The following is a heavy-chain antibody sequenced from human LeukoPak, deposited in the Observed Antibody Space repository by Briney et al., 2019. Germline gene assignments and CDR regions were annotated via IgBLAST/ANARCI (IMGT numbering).Heavy chain of an antibody. J-gene: IGHJ4*02. Sequence: GGSLRLSCTVSGFTVSSNSMSWVRQAPGKGLEWVSFIYSDNTHYSDSVKGRFTISRDNSKNTLYLQMNSLRAEDTAVYYCARRTGAYSHPYDYWGQGTLVTVSS. D-gene: IGHD4/OR15-4a*01. CDR3: ARRTGAYSHPYDY. V-gene: IGHV3-53*01. CDR1: GFTVSSNS. CDR2: IYSDNT.